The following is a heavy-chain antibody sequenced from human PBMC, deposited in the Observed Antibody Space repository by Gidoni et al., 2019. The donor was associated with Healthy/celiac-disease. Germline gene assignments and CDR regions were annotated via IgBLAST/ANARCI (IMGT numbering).Heavy chain of an antibody. V-gene: IGHV3-23*01. Sequence: EVQLLESGGGLVQPGESLRLSCAASGFTFNAYAMTWVRQAPGKGLEWVSSISGSGDSTDYADSVKGRFTISRDNSKNTLYLQMNSLRAEDTAVYYCANPKHGSGSYYNCWGQGTLVTVSS. CDR1: GFTFNAYA. D-gene: IGHD3-10*01. CDR3: ANPKHGSGSYYNC. CDR2: ISGSGDST. J-gene: IGHJ4*02.